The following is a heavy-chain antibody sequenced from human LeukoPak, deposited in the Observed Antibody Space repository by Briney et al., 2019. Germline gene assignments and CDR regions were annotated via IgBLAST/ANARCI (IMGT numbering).Heavy chain of an antibody. Sequence: GGSLRLSCAASGFTFSSYGMSWVRQAPGKGLEWVSAISGSGGSTYYADSVKGRFTISRDNSKNTLYLQMNSLRAEDTAVYYCARGGQQWLVYDAFDIWGQGTMVTVSS. J-gene: IGHJ3*02. CDR2: ISGSGGST. CDR1: GFTFSSYG. D-gene: IGHD6-19*01. V-gene: IGHV3-23*01. CDR3: ARGGQQWLVYDAFDI.